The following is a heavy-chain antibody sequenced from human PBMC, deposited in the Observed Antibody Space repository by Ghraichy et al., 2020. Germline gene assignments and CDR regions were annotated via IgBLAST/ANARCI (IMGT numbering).Heavy chain of an antibody. D-gene: IGHD5-18*01. V-gene: IGHV4-4*02. Sequence: SETLSLTCAVSGGSISSSNWWSWVRQPPGKGLEWIGEIYHSGSTNYNPSLKSRVTISVDKSKNQFSLKLSSVTAADTAVYYCARGGYSPATYFDLWGRGTLVTVSS. CDR3: ARGGYSPATYFDL. J-gene: IGHJ2*01. CDR2: IYHSGST. CDR1: GGSISSSNW.